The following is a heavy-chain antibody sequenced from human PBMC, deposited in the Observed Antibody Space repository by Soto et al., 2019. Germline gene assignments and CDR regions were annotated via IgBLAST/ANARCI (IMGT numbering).Heavy chain of an antibody. J-gene: IGHJ6*02. CDR3: AKESAYYYYGMDV. CDR2: ISYDGSKK. CDR1: GFTFSSYG. V-gene: IGHV3-30*18. Sequence: PGGSLRLSCAASGFTFSSYGMHWVRQAPGKGLEWMAGISYDGSKKYYVDSVKGRFTISRDNSNNTLYLQMNSLRAEETAVYYCAKESAYYYYGMDVWGQGTTVTVSS.